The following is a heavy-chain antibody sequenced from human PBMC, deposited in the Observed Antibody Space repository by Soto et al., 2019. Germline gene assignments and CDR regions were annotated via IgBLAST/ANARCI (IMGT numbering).Heavy chain of an antibody. CDR3: ARERQLGPSSGRLDF. CDR1: GDSIDSGGSY. V-gene: IGHV4-31*03. CDR2: IYYTGSS. J-gene: IGHJ4*02. Sequence: TLSLTCNVSGDSIDSGGSYWSWIRQRPGKGLEWIGYIYYTGSSYYNPSLKSRLTLSLDTSNNQFSLQLRSVTAADTAVYYCARERQLGPSSGRLDFWGLGTLVTVSS. D-gene: IGHD6-6*01.